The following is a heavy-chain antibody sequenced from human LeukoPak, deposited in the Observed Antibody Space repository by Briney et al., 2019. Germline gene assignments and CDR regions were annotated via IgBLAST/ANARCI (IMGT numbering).Heavy chain of an antibody. CDR2: INSDGSST. D-gene: IGHD3-3*01. Sequence: GGSLRLSCSASGFTFSSYWMHWVRQAPGKGLVWVSRINSDGSSTSYADSVKGRFTISRDNAKNTLYLQMNSLRAEDTAVYYCARDGSGYYTGQFDYWGQGTLVTVSS. V-gene: IGHV3-74*01. CDR3: ARDGSGYYTGQFDY. J-gene: IGHJ4*02. CDR1: GFTFSSYW.